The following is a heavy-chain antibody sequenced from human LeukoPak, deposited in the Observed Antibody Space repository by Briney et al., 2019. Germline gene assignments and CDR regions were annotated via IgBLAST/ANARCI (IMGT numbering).Heavy chain of an antibody. J-gene: IGHJ6*02. D-gene: IGHD7-27*01. CDR1: AFTVIDYH. CDR2: IYTAVGRI. Sequence: SLRLACSASAFTVIDYHIAWGRQAPGKGLGYVSFIYTAVGRIAYADSVKGRFTISRDNAGGCLFLQMNSLRAEDPVVYYRARDLLNWGTRGMAVWGRETTVTVSS. V-gene: IGHV3-11*01. CDR3: ARDLLNWGTRGMAV.